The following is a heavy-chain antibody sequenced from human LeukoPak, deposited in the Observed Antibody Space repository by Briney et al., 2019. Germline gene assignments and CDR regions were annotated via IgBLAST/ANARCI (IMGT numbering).Heavy chain of an antibody. CDR2: ISAYNGNT. V-gene: IGHV1-18*01. CDR1: GYTFTIYG. J-gene: IGHJ6*02. CDR3: ARGPHYSSSWYLPYYYGMDV. D-gene: IGHD6-13*01. Sequence: ASVKVSCKASGYTFTIYGISWVRQAPGQGLEWMGWISAYNGNTNYAQKLQGRVTMTTDTSTSTAYMELRSLRSDDTAVYYCARGPHYSSSWYLPYYYGMDVWGQGTTVTVSS.